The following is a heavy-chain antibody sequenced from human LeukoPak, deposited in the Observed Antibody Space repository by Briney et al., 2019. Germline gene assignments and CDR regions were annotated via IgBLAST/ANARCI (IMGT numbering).Heavy chain of an antibody. CDR2: ISSSSSTI. CDR1: GFTFSSYS. J-gene: IGHJ4*02. D-gene: IGHD3-3*01. CDR3: ARNDFWSGYYTPSDY. Sequence: PGGSLRLSCAASGFTFSSYSMNWVRQAPGKGLEWVSYISSSSSTIYYADSVKGRFTISRDNAKSSLYLQMNSLRAEDTAVYYCARNDFWSGYYTPSDYWGQGTLVTVSS. V-gene: IGHV3-48*01.